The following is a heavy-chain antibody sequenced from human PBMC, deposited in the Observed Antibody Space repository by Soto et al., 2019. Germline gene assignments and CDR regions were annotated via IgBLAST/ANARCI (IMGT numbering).Heavy chain of an antibody. V-gene: IGHV3-23*01. CDR3: AKTSGYYDFWSGPENYFDY. J-gene: IGHJ4*02. D-gene: IGHD3-3*01. Sequence: EVQLLESGGGLVQPGGSLRLSCAASGFTFSSYAMSWVRQAPGKGLEWVSAISGSGGSTYYADSVKGRFTISRDNSKNTLYLQMNSLRAEDTAVYYCAKTSGYYDFWSGPENYFDYWGQGTLVTVSS. CDR2: ISGSGGST. CDR1: GFTFSSYA.